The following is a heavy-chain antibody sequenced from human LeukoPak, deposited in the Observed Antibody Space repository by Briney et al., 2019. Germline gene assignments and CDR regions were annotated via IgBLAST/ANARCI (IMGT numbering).Heavy chain of an antibody. Sequence: PSETLSLTCAVYGGSFSGYYWSWIRQPPGKGLEWIGEINHSGSTNYNPSLKSRVTISVDTSKNQFSLKLSSATAADTAVYYCARDSSSSWYSWFDPWGQGTLVTVSS. CDR3: ARDSSSSWYSWFDP. V-gene: IGHV4-34*01. CDR2: INHSGST. J-gene: IGHJ5*02. CDR1: GGSFSGYY. D-gene: IGHD6-13*01.